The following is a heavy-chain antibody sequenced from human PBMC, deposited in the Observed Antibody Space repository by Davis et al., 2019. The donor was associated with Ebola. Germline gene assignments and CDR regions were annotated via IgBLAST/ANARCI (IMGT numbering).Heavy chain of an antibody. CDR2: ISYDGSNK. J-gene: IGHJ6*03. Sequence: GESLKISCAASGFTFSSYAMHWVRQAPGKGLEWVAVISYDGSNKYYADSVKGRFTISRDNSKNTLYLQMNSLRAEDTAVYYCARADGVYSNSEVGYYYYMDVWGKGTTVTVSS. CDR1: GFTFSSYA. CDR3: ARADGVYSNSEVGYYYYMDV. V-gene: IGHV3-30-3*01. D-gene: IGHD4-11*01.